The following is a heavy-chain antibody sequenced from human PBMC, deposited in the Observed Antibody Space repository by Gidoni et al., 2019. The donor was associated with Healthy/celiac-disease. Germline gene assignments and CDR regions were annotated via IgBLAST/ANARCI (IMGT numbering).Heavy chain of an antibody. J-gene: IGHJ6*02. CDR2: IRRQANSYAT. D-gene: IGHD6-13*01. CDR3: TRNPHSSS. CDR1: GFTFSGSA. Sequence: EVQLVESGGGLFQPGGSRKLACGASGFTFSGSAMHWVRPASVKGLEWVGRIRRQANSYATAYAASVKGRFTISRDDSKNTAYLQMHSLKTEDPALYYCTRNPHSSSWGQGTTVTVSS. V-gene: IGHV3-73*02.